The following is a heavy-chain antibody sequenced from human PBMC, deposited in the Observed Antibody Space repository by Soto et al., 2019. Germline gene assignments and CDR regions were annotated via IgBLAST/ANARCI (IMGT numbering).Heavy chain of an antibody. J-gene: IGHJ4*02. CDR3: AKDRYIAEVGDLDY. CDR1: GFTFSSHA. Sequence: PGGSLRLSCAASGFTFSSHAMNWVRQAPGKGLEWVSVISGSGGNTYYADSVKGRFTISRDNSENTLYLQMNSLRAEDTAVYYCAKDRYIAEVGDLDYWGQGTLVTVSS. CDR2: ISGSGGNT. D-gene: IGHD6-13*01. V-gene: IGHV3-23*01.